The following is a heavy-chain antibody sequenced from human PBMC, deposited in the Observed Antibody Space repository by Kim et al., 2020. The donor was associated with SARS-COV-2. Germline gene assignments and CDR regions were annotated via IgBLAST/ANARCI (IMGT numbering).Heavy chain of an antibody. Sequence: GGSLRLSCAASGFTFSSYAMSWVRQAPGKGLEWVSAISGSGGSTYYADSVKGRFTISRDNSKNTLYLQMNSLRAEDTAVYYRAKEHCSSTSCPYYYYGMDLWGQGTMVTVSS. CDR3: AKEHCSSTSCPYYYYGMDL. D-gene: IGHD2-2*01. CDR2: ISGSGGST. CDR1: GFTFSSYA. V-gene: IGHV3-23*01. J-gene: IGHJ6*02.